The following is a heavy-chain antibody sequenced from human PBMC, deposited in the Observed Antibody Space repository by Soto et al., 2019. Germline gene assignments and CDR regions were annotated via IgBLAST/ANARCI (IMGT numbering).Heavy chain of an antibody. J-gene: IGHJ3*02. D-gene: IGHD6-13*01. CDR1: GFTFSSYG. V-gene: IGHV3-30*18. CDR3: AKLSGAAGTHAFDI. CDR2: ISYDGSNK. Sequence: QVQLVESGGGVVQPGRSLRLSCAASGFTFSSYGMHWVRQAPGKGLEWVAVISYDGSNKYYADSVKGRFTISRDNSKNTLYLQMNSLRAEATAVYYCAKLSGAAGTHAFDIWGQGTMVTVSS.